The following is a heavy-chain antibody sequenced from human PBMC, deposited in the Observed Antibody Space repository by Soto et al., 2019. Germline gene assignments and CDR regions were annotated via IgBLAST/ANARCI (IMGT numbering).Heavy chain of an antibody. CDR1: GSSISSYD. CDR3: ARLNGAPFDY. J-gene: IGHJ4*02. D-gene: IGHD4-17*01. Sequence: SETKSVTCTVSGSSISSYDLSWIRQTTGKGLEWIGYIYYSGSTNYNPSLKSRVTISVDTSKNQFSLKLSSVTAADTAVYYCARLNGAPFDYWGQGTLVTVSS. V-gene: IGHV4-59*08. CDR2: IYYSGST.